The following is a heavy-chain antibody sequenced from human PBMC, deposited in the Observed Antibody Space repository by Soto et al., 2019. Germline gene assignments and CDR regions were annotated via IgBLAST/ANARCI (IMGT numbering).Heavy chain of an antibody. CDR1: GCSISGYY. Sequence: XETLALTCTVSGCSISGYYWSWIRQPPGKGLEWIGYIFYRGNTLYNPSLQSRVTISVDTSKNQFFLGLTSVTAADTAVYYCTRHAIIPKLRYGMDVWGQGNSVTVSS. J-gene: IGHJ6*02. D-gene: IGHD1-1*01. CDR3: TRHAIIPKLRYGMDV. CDR2: IFYRGNT. V-gene: IGHV4-59*01.